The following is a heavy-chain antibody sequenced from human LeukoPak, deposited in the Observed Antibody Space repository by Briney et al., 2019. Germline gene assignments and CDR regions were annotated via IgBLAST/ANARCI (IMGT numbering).Heavy chain of an antibody. J-gene: IGHJ4*02. CDR1: GVSISSYY. CDR2: IYYSGST. D-gene: IGHD1-14*01. Sequence: PSETLSLTCTVSGVSISSYYWSWIRQPPGKGLEWIGYIYYSGSTNYNPSLKSRVTISVDTSKNQFSLKVTSVTAADTAVYYCAREGPEGRYYFDSWGQGTLVTVSS. V-gene: IGHV4-59*01. CDR3: AREGPEGRYYFDS.